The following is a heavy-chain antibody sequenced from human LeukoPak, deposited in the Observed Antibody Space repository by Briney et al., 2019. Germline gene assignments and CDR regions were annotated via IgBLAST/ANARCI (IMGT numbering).Heavy chain of an antibody. V-gene: IGHV4-30-2*01. D-gene: IGHD3-22*01. CDR3: VTYYFDSSGPKKNY. Sequence: SETLSLTCTVSGGSISSGGYSWCWVRQPPGKGLEWIGSIYQSGSTYYNASLRSRVIISIDRPKNQFSLKVNSVTAADTAVYYCVTYYFDSSGPKKNYWGQGTLVTVSS. CDR1: GGSISSGGYS. CDR2: IYQSGST. J-gene: IGHJ4*02.